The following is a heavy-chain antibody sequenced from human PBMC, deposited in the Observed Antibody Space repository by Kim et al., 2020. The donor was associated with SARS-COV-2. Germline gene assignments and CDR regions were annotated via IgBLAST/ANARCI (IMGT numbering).Heavy chain of an antibody. CDR3: ARDPPLLTGTTSIKSC. J-gene: IGHJ4*02. CDR2: ISSSGSTI. D-gene: IGHD1-20*01. CDR1: GFTFSSYE. V-gene: IGHV3-48*03. Sequence: GGSLRLSCAASGFTFSSYEMNWVRQAPGKGLEWVSYISSSGSTIYYADSVKGRFTISRDNAKNSLYLQMNSLRAEDTAVYYCARDPPLLTGTTSIKSCWGQGTLVTVSS.